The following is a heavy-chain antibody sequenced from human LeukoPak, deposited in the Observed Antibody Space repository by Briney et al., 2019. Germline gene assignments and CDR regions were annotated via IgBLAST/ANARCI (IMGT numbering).Heavy chain of an antibody. Sequence: ASVKVSCKVSGYTLTELSMHWVRQAPGKGLEWMGGFDPEDGETIYAQKFQGRVTVTEDTSTDTAYMELSSLRSEDTAVYYCATSRMVRGVIQYYYYYMDVWGKGTTVTVSS. J-gene: IGHJ6*03. CDR1: GYTLTELS. D-gene: IGHD3-10*01. CDR3: ATSRMVRGVIQYYYYYMDV. V-gene: IGHV1-24*01. CDR2: FDPEDGET.